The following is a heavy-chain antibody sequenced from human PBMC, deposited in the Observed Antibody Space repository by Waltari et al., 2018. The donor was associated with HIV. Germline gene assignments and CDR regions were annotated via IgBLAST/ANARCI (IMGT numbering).Heavy chain of an antibody. V-gene: IGHV4-59*01. J-gene: IGHJ5*02. CDR1: GGSISSYY. CDR2: IYYSGST. D-gene: IGHD1-7*01. Sequence: QVQLQESGPGLVKPSETLSLTCTVSGGSISSYYWSWIRQPPGKGLEWIGYIYYSGSTNYNPSLKSRVTISVDTSKNQFSLKLSSVTAADTAVDYCARGFGTGTENWFDPWGQGTLVTVSS. CDR3: ARGFGTGTENWFDP.